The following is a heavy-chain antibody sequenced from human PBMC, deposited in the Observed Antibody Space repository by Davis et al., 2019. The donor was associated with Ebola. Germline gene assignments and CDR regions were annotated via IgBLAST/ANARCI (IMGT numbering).Heavy chain of an antibody. CDR1: GFTFSSYA. CDR2: ISGSGVIS. J-gene: IGHJ4*02. CDR3: ARDVFGIAAR. Sequence: GESLKISCAASGFTFSSYAMSWVRQAPGKGLEWVSGISGSGVISYYADSVKGRFTISRDNSENTLHLQMTNLRAEDTAVYYCARDVFGIAARWGQGTLVTVSS. D-gene: IGHD6-6*01. V-gene: IGHV3-23*01.